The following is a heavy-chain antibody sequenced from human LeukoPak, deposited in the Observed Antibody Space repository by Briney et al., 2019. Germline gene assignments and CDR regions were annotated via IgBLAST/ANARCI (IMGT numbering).Heavy chain of an antibody. V-gene: IGHV1-46*01. Sequence: ASVKVSCKASGYTFTSYYMHWVRQAPGQGLEWMGIINPSGGSTSYAQKFQGRVTMTRDTSTSTVYMELSSLRSEDTAAYYCARAGSGYYYVGNGFDYWGQGTLVTVSS. CDR1: GYTFTSYY. D-gene: IGHD3-22*01. CDR3: ARAGSGYYYVGNGFDY. J-gene: IGHJ4*02. CDR2: INPSGGST.